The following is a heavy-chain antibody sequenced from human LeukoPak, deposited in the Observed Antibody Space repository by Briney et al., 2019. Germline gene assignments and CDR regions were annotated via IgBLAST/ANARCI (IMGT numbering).Heavy chain of an antibody. V-gene: IGHV4-39*01. D-gene: IGHD3-3*01. CDR1: GGTISSSSYY. J-gene: IGHJ4*02. CDR2: IYYSGST. Sequence: SETLSLTCTVSGGTISSSSYYWGWIRQPPGKGLEWIGSIYYSGSTYYNPSLKSRVTISVDTSKNQFSLKLSSVTAADTAVYYCARHRFLEWLPFDYWGQGTLVTVSS. CDR3: ARHRFLEWLPFDY.